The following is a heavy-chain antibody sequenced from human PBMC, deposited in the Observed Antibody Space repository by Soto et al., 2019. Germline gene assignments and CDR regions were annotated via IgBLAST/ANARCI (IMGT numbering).Heavy chain of an antibody. D-gene: IGHD3-22*01. J-gene: IGHJ4*02. CDR2: ISSSGSTI. CDR3: ARSQRGYYYDSSGYYETYFDY. V-gene: IGHV3-11*01. Sequence: QVQLVESGGGLVKPGGSLRLSCAASGFTFSDYYMSWIRQAPGKGLEWVSYISSSGSTIYYADSVKGRFTISRDNAKNSLYLQMNSLRAEDTAVYYCARSQRGYYYDSSGYYETYFDYWGQGTLVTVSS. CDR1: GFTFSDYY.